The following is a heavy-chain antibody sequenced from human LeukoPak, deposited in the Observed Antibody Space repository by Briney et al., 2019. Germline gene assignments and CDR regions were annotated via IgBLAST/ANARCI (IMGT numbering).Heavy chain of an antibody. CDR3: ARSNRGNSGYSNYWYFDL. D-gene: IGHD3-22*01. V-gene: IGHV3-66*02. CDR1: GFTVSSDY. J-gene: IGHJ2*01. CDR2: IFATGTT. Sequence: PGGSLRLSCAASGFTVSSDYMSWVRQAPGKGLEWVSVIFATGTTFYADSVKGRFTISRDDSKNTVHLQMSSLRTEDTAFYYCARSNRGNSGYSNYWYFDLWGRGTLVTVSS.